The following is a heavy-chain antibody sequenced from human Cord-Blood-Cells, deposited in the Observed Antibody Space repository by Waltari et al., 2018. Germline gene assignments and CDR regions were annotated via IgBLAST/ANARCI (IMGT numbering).Heavy chain of an antibody. CDR1: GGYFSGYY. J-gene: IGHJ3*02. V-gene: IGHV4-34*01. CDR2: INHSGST. D-gene: IGHD1-1*01. CDR3: ARGKGNAFDI. Sequence: QVQLQQWGAGLLKPSETLSLTCAVYGGYFSGYYWSWIRQPPGKGLEWIGEINHSGSTNYNPSLKSRVTISVDTSKNQFSLKLSSVTAADTAVYYCARGKGNAFDIWGQGTMVTVSS.